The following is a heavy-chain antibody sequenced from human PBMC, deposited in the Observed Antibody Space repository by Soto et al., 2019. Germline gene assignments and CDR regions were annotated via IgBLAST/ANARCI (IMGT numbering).Heavy chain of an antibody. CDR1: GGSFSGYY. Sequence: QVQLQQWGAGLLKSSETLSLTCAVYGGSFSGYYWSWIRQPPGKGLEWIGEINHSGSTNYNPSLTSRVTISVDTSKNQFSLKLSSVTAADTAVYYCASTRHSSGWYADYWGQGTLVTVSS. CDR3: ASTRHSSGWYADY. J-gene: IGHJ4*02. V-gene: IGHV4-34*01. CDR2: INHSGST. D-gene: IGHD6-19*01.